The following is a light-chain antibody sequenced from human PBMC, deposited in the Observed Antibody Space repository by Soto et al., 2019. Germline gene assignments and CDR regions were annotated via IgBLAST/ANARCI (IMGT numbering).Light chain of an antibody. Sequence: DIQLTQSPSFLYASVGDSVTITCRASQDINTYLAWYQQKPGKAPKLLIFAASTLQNGVPSRFSGSGSGTEFTVTITSLQPEDFATYYCQQRRSYPITFGQGKRLEIK. J-gene: IGKJ5*01. CDR1: QDINTY. CDR2: AAS. V-gene: IGKV1-9*01. CDR3: QQRRSYPIT.